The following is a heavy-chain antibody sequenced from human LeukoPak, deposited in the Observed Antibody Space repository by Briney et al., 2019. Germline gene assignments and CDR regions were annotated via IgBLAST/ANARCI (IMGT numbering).Heavy chain of an antibody. CDR3: ARGGSYFDY. CDR1: GFTFSDYS. D-gene: IGHD1-26*01. Sequence: GGSLRLSCAVPGFTFSDYSMNWVRQAPGKGLEWLSYVSGSSSPIYYADSVKGRFTISRDNAKNSLYLQMNSLRAEDTAVYYCARGGSYFDYWGQGTLVTVSS. CDR2: VSGSSSPI. J-gene: IGHJ4*02. V-gene: IGHV3-48*01.